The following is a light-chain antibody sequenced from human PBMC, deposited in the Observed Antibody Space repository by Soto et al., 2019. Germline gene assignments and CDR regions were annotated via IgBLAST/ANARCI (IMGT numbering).Light chain of an antibody. CDR3: QGYT. V-gene: IGKV3-15*01. J-gene: IGKJ2*01. CDR1: HSISTN. CDR2: GAS. Sequence: EIIMTQSPATLSVSPGEGATLSCRTSHSISTNLAWYQHKRGQSPRLLVYGASTRATGVPARFSGSGSGAEFTLSISSLQSEDFATYYCQGYTFGQGTKLEIK.